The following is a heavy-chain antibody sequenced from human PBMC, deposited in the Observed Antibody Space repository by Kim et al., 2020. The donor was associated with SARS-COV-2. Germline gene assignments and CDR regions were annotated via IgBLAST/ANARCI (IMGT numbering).Heavy chain of an antibody. Sequence: SETLSLTCAVYGGSFSGYYWSWIRQPPGKGLEWIGEINHSGSTNYNPSLKSRVTISVDTSKNQFSLKLSSVTAADTAVYYCARAILYYYGSGSFDPGSYYYYGMDVWGQGTTVTVSS. CDR3: ARAILYYYGSGSFDPGSYYYYGMDV. V-gene: IGHV4-34*01. CDR2: INHSGST. D-gene: IGHD3-10*01. CDR1: GGSFSGYY. J-gene: IGHJ6*02.